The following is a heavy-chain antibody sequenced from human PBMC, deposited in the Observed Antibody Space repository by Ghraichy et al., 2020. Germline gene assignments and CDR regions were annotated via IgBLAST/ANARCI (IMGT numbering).Heavy chain of an antibody. CDR3: AREGRYWVDI. Sequence: GGSLRLSCAASGFTFSSYAMHWVRQAPGKGLEWVAVISYDGSNKYYADSVKGRFTISRDNSKNTLYLQMNSLRAEDTAVYYCAREGRYWVDIWGQGTMVTVSS. V-gene: IGHV3-30-3*01. D-gene: IGHD1-14*01. CDR1: GFTFSSYA. J-gene: IGHJ3*02. CDR2: ISYDGSNK.